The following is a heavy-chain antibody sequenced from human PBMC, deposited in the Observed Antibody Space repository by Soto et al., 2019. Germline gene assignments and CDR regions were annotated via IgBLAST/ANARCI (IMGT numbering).Heavy chain of an antibody. CDR2: IIPVFGTT. D-gene: IGHD3-10*01. CDR3: AGSFKYGSGTYDAFDI. V-gene: IGHV1-69*01. CDR1: GGLFSSFA. Sequence: QERLVQSGAEVKKPGSSMKISCKASGGLFSSFAISWVRQAPGRGLEWMGGIIPVFGTTNYAQKLQGRVTITADESTTTAYMELSSLRSEDTAVYYCAGSFKYGSGTYDAFDIWGQGTVVTVSS. J-gene: IGHJ3*02.